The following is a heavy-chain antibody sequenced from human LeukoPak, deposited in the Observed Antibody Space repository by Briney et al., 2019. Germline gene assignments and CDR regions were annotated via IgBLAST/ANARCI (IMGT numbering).Heavy chain of an antibody. CDR3: AKDVGYCSGGSYYLG. D-gene: IGHD2-15*01. CDR1: GFTFSSYA. J-gene: IGHJ4*02. V-gene: IGHV3-23*01. CDR2: ISGSGGST. Sequence: GGSLRLSCAASGFTFSSYAMSWVRQAPGKGLEWVSAISGSGGSTYYADSVKGRFTISRDNSKNTLYLQMNSLRAEDTAVYYCAKDVGYCSGGSYYLGWGQGTLVTVSS.